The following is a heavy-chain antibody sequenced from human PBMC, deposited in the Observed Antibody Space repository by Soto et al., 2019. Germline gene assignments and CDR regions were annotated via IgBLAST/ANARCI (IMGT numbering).Heavy chain of an antibody. Sequence: GGSLRLSCAASGFIFSDAWMNWVRQAPGKGLEWVGRIKSKTDGGPIDYAAPVIGRFTISRDDSKNTLYLQMNGLTTEDTAVYYCATKRGYRSGTPGIFDYWGQGTVVTVSS. CDR2: IKSKTDGGPI. J-gene: IGHJ4*02. CDR1: GFIFSDAW. CDR3: ATKRGYRSGTPGIFDY. V-gene: IGHV3-15*07. D-gene: IGHD5-18*01.